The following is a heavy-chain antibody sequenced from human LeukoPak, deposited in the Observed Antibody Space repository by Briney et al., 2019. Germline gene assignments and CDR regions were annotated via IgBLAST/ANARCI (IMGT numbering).Heavy chain of an antibody. Sequence: GGSLRLSCAVSGFTFSNYAMNWVRQAPGKGLEWVSVLYGDGSTYYADSVKGRFTISRDNSKNTLYLHMNSLRAEDTAVYYCARGSVTTFWRYWGQGTLVTVSS. J-gene: IGHJ4*02. CDR2: LYGDGST. V-gene: IGHV3-53*01. CDR3: ARGSVTTFWRY. CDR1: GFTFSNYA. D-gene: IGHD4-17*01.